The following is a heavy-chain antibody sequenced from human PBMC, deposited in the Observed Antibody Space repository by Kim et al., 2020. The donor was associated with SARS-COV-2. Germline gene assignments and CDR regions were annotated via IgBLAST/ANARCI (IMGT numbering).Heavy chain of an antibody. Sequence: ADSVKGRFTISRDDSKNMVWLQLNSLRDEDSAIYYCATDGGTSGRCGYFDYWSQGTLVTVSS. D-gene: IGHD6-19*01. V-gene: IGHV3-30*06. CDR3: ATDGGTSGRCGYFDY. J-gene: IGHJ4*02.